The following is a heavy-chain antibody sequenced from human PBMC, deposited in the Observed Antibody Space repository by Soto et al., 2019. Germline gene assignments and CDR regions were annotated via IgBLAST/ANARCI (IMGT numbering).Heavy chain of an antibody. Sequence: QVQLVQSGAEVKRPGASVQVSCKASGYTFTSYALHWVRQARGERPEWMGWINAANGETKYSKKFQGRVTITRDTSASTGYMELSSLRSEDTAVYYCGRSVVGATGEILYNAMDVWGQGTTVTVSS. V-gene: IGHV1-3*01. D-gene: IGHD1-26*01. J-gene: IGHJ6*02. CDR3: GRSVVGATGEILYNAMDV. CDR2: INAANGET. CDR1: GYTFTSYA.